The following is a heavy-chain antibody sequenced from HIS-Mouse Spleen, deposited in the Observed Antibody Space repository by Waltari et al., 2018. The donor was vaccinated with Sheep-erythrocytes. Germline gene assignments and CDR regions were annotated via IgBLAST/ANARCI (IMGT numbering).Heavy chain of an antibody. D-gene: IGHD3-3*01. CDR1: GFTLDDYA. Sequence: EVQLVESGGGLVQPVRSLRLSCAASGFTLDDYALHWVRQAPGKGLEWVSGISWNSGSIGYADSVKGRFTISRDNAKNSLYLQMNSLRAEDTALYYCAKDGPSYYDFWSGFDYWGQGTLVTVSS. CDR3: AKDGPSYYDFWSGFDY. J-gene: IGHJ4*02. V-gene: IGHV3-9*01. CDR2: ISWNSGSI.